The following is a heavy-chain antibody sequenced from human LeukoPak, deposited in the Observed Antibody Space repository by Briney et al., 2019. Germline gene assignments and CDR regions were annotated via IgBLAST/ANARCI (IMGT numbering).Heavy chain of an antibody. CDR3: AKVEWLGGVGIWFDP. V-gene: IGHV3-23*01. CDR2: IDGGGRNT. Sequence: GGSLRLSCGASGFTFSSYAMSWVRQAPGKGLEWVSTIDGGGRNTYYADSVKGRFTISRDNSKNTLYLQMNSLRAEDTAVYFCAKVEWLGGVGIWFDPWGQGTLVTVSS. J-gene: IGHJ5*02. CDR1: GFTFSSYA. D-gene: IGHD6-19*01.